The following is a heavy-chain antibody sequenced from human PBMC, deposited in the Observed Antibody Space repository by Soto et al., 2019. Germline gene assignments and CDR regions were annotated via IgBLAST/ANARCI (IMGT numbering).Heavy chain of an antibody. D-gene: IGHD3-3*01. CDR2: ISCYNGKT. J-gene: IGHJ6*02. CDR1: GYSFTAYG. V-gene: IGHV1-18*01. Sequence: QVQVVQSGDEVKETGASVRVSCKTSGYSFTAYGISWVRQAPGQGLEWMGWISCYNGKTKYAQKVQGRVTMTTDTSTSTVYMEVRRLRSDYTAIYYCARDAPPPELRFLEWHNYDYNGMDVWGQGTTVTVSS. CDR3: ARDAPPPELRFLEWHNYDYNGMDV.